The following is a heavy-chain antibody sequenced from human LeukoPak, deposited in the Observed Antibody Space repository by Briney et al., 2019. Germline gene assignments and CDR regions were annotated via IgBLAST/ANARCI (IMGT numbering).Heavy chain of an antibody. CDR1: GFTFSSYA. D-gene: IGHD3-22*01. J-gene: IGHJ4*02. Sequence: GGSLRLSCAASGFTFSSYAMSWVRQAPGKGLEWVSAISGSGGSTYYADSVKGRFTISRDNSKNTLYLQMNSLSAEDTAVYYCAKGHLLYYCDSSGYYYCDYWGQGTLVTVSS. V-gene: IGHV3-23*01. CDR3: AKGHLLYYCDSSGYYYCDY. CDR2: ISGSGGST.